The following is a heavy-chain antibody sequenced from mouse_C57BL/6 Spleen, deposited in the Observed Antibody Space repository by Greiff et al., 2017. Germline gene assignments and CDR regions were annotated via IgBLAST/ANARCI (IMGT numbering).Heavy chain of an antibody. D-gene: IGHD2-3*01. V-gene: IGHV1-59*01. CDR1: GYTFTSYW. CDR3: ARGGLLGAMDY. CDR2: IDPSDSYT. J-gene: IGHJ4*01. Sequence: VQLQQPGAELVRPGTSVKLSCKASGYTFTSYWMHWVKQRPGQGLEWIGVIDPSDSYTNYNQKFKGKATLTVDTSSSTAYMQLSSLTSEDSAVYYCARGGLLGAMDYWGQGTSVTVSS.